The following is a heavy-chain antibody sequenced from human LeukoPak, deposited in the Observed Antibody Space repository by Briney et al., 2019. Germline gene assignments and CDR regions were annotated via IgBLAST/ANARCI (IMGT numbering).Heavy chain of an antibody. CDR2: IYYSRST. J-gene: IGHJ3*02. D-gene: IGHD3-16*01. CDR3: ARGGAYYAFDI. V-gene: IGHV4-59*12. CDR1: GGSISSYY. Sequence: SETLSLTCTVSGGSISSYYWSWIRQPPGKGLEWIGYIYYSRSTNYNPSLKSRVTISVDRSKNQFSLKLSSATAADTAVYYCARGGAYYAFDIWGQGTMVTVSS.